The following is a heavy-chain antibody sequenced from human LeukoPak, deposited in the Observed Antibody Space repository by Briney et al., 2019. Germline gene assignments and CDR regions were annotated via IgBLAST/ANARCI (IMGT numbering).Heavy chain of an antibody. D-gene: IGHD2-2*02. CDR2: IYPGDSDT. CDR1: GYSFISYW. CDR3: ARHIGVGGGYCSSTSCYSGFGIDY. V-gene: IGHV5-51*01. Sequence: GESLKISCKGSGYSFISYWIGWVRQMPGKGLEWMGIIYPGDSDTRYSPSFQGQVTISADKSISTAYLQWSSLKASDTAMYYCARHIGVGGGYCSSTSCYSGFGIDYWGQGTLVTVSS. J-gene: IGHJ4*02.